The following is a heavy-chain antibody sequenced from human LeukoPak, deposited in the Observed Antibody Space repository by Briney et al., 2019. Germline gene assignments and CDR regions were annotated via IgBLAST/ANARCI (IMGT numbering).Heavy chain of an antibody. D-gene: IGHD5-24*01. V-gene: IGHV4-31*03. CDR3: ARGSGDGYSKFDH. J-gene: IGHJ4*02. CDR1: GGSISSGGYY. CDR2: IYYSGST. Sequence: PSETLSLTCTVSGGSISSGGYYWSWIRQHPGKGLEWIGYIYYSGSTYYDPSLKSRVTISVDTSKNQFSLKLSSVTAADTAVYYCARGSGDGYSKFDHWGQGTLVTVSS.